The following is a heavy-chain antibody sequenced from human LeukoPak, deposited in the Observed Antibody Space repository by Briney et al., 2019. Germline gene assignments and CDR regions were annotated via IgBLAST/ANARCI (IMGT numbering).Heavy chain of an antibody. V-gene: IGHV3-74*03. CDR2: INSDGSST. J-gene: IGHJ4*02. Sequence: PGGSLRLSCAASGFTFSSYWMHWVRQAPGKGLVWVSRINSDGSSTAYADSVKGRFTISRDNAKNTLYLQMNSLRAEDTAVYYCTRSLSGYDYSPDYWGQGTLVTVSS. CDR1: GFTFSSYW. CDR3: TRSLSGYDYSPDY. D-gene: IGHD6-25*01.